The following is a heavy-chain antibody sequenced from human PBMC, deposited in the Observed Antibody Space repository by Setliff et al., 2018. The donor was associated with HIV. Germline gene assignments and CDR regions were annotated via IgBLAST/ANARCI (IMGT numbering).Heavy chain of an antibody. Sequence: PSETLSLTCTVSGGSISSGGYFWSWIRQHPGKGLEWIGIIYYSGNTYYNPSLKSRVTISVDTSKNQFTLRMTSVTAADTAVYYCARTSLGVERLDFWGQGRLVTVSS. CDR2: IYYSGNT. J-gene: IGHJ4*02. V-gene: IGHV4-30-2*03. D-gene: IGHD3-3*01. CDR3: ARTSLGVERLDF. CDR1: GGSISSGGYF.